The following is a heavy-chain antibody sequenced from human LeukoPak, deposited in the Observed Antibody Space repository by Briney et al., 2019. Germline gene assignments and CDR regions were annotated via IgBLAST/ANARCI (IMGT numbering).Heavy chain of an antibody. D-gene: IGHD6-6*01. J-gene: IGHJ4*02. CDR3: ARALRLAARPFDY. CDR1: GGSFSGYY. V-gene: IGHV4-34*01. Sequence: TPSETLSLTCAVYGGSFSGYYWSWIRQPPGKGLEWIGEINHSGSTNYNPSLKSRVTISVDTSKNQFSLKLSSVTAADTAVYYCARALRLAARPFDYWGQGTLVTVSS. CDR2: INHSGST.